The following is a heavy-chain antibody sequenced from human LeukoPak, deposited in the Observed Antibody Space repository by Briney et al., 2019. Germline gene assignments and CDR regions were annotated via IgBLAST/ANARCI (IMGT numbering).Heavy chain of an antibody. Sequence: AGGSLRLSCAASGFTSSSYWMSWVRQAPGKGLEWVANIKQDGSEKYYVDSVKGRFTISRDNAKNSLYLQMNSLRAEDTAVYYCAREGYNWNDGLFDYWGQGTLVTVSS. CDR1: GFTSSSYW. CDR2: IKQDGSEK. J-gene: IGHJ4*02. V-gene: IGHV3-7*01. CDR3: AREGYNWNDGLFDY. D-gene: IGHD1-1*01.